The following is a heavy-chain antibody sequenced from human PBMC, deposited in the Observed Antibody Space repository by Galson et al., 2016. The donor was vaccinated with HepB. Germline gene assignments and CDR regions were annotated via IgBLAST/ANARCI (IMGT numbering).Heavy chain of an antibody. J-gene: IGHJ4*02. CDR1: GDSASSHSAA. CDR2: TCYESKWYR. V-gene: IGHV6-1*01. CDR3: ARYYYGSGGYYTLFDY. Sequence: CAISGDSASSHSAAWNWIRQSPSRGLEWLGRTCYESKWYRDYAVSVESRIAINADTSKNQFSLQLNSVTPEDTALYYCARYYYGSGGYYTLFDYWGQGTPVTVSA. D-gene: IGHD3-10*01.